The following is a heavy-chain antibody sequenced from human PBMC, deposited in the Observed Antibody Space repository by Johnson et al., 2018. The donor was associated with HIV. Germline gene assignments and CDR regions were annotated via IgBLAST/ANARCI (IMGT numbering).Heavy chain of an antibody. V-gene: IGHV3-23*04. D-gene: IGHD4-11*01. CDR1: GFTFSSYA. CDR2: VTGSGART. CDR3: ARIDYSNYEEAFDI. Sequence: VQLVESGGGLVQPGGSLRLSCAASGFTFSSYAMSWVRQAPGKGLEWVSTVTGSGARTYSHYADSVKGRFTISRDNSKNTVYLQMNSLRVEDTAVYYCARIDYSNYEEAFDIWGQGTMVTVSS. J-gene: IGHJ3*02.